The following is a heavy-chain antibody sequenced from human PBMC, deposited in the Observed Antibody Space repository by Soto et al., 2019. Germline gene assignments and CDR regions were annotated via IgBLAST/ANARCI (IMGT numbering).Heavy chain of an antibody. CDR3: ARGTYSSPGNFDY. CDR1: GGTFSSYA. D-gene: IGHD6-13*01. J-gene: IGHJ4*02. V-gene: IGHV1-69*13. Sequence: SVKVSCKASGGTFSSYAISWVRQAPGQGLEWMGGIIPIFGTANYAQKFQGRVTITADESTSTAYMELSSLRSEDTAVYYCARGTYSSPGNFDYWGQGXLVTVYS. CDR2: IIPIFGTA.